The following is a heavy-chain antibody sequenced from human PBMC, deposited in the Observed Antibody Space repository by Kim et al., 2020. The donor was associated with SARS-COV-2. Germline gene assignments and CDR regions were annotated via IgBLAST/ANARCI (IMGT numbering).Heavy chain of an antibody. CDR3: ARATDYGGNSGNWFDP. Sequence: SETLSLTCAVYGGSFSGYYWSWIRQPPGKGLEWIGEINHSGSTNYNPSLKSRVTISVDTSKNQFSLKLSSVTAADTAVYYCARATDYGGNSGNWFDPWGQGTLVTVSS. V-gene: IGHV4-34*01. CDR1: GGSFSGYY. D-gene: IGHD4-17*01. J-gene: IGHJ5*02. CDR2: INHSGST.